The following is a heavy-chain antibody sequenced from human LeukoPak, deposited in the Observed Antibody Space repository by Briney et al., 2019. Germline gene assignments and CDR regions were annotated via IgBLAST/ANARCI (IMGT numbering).Heavy chain of an antibody. Sequence: PGGSLRLSCAASGFTFSSYAMSWVRQAPGKGLEWVSAISGSGGSTYYADSVKGRFTISRDNSKNTLYLQMNSLRAEDTAVYYCAKRHADPSVTVGGNWFDPWGQGTLVTVSS. V-gene: IGHV3-23*01. CDR1: GFTFSSYA. CDR3: AKRHADPSVTVGGNWFDP. J-gene: IGHJ5*02. D-gene: IGHD3-16*01. CDR2: ISGSGGST.